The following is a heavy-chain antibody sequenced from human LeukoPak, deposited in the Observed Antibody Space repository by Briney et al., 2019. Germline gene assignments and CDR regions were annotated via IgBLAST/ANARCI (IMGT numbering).Heavy chain of an antibody. V-gene: IGHV4-38-2*02. CDR1: GYSISSGYY. CDR3: ARGQWLVSYYYYYMDV. D-gene: IGHD6-19*01. CDR2: IYHSGST. J-gene: IGHJ6*03. Sequence: SETLSLTCTVSGYSISSGYYWGWIRQPPGKGLEWIGSIYHSGSTYYNPSLKSRVTISVDTSKNQFSLKLSSVTAADTAVYYCARGQWLVSYYYYYMDVWGKGTTVTVSS.